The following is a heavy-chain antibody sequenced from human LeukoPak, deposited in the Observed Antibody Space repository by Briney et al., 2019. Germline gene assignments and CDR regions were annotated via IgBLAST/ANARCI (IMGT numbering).Heavy chain of an antibody. CDR1: GFTVSSNY. D-gene: IGHD3-22*01. J-gene: IGHJ4*02. V-gene: IGHV3-53*01. CDR2: IYSGGST. Sequence: GGSLRLSCAASGFTVSSNYMSWVRQAPGKRLEWVSVIYSGGSTYYADSVKGRFTISRDNSKNTLYLQMNSLRAEDTAVYYCAKEAPDYYDSSGEIDYWGQGTLVTVSS. CDR3: AKEAPDYYDSSGEIDY.